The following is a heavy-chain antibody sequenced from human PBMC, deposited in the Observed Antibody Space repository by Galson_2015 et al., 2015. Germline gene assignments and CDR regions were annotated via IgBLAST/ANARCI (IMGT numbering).Heavy chain of an antibody. CDR1: GGSISRSDW. V-gene: IGHV4-4*02. Sequence: ATLSLTCAVSGGSISRSDWWRWVRQPPGKGLEWIGEIYHSGRTNYNPSLKSRVTISVDKSKNQFSLKLSSVTAADTAVYYCASRYTSNSGWYVGDYWGQGTLVTVSS. J-gene: IGHJ4*02. D-gene: IGHD6-19*01. CDR2: IYHSGRT. CDR3: ASRYTSNSGWYVGDY.